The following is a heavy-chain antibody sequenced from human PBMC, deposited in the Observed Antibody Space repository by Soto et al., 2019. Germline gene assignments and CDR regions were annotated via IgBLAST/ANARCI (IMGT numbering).Heavy chain of an antibody. Sequence: PGGSLRLSCAASGFTFANAWINWVRQFPGKRLEWVGRVKSKSAGGTPDYAAAVKGRFVISRDDSKNVVYLQMNSLKIEDSAFYYCTTDSYSTTITVRFGYWGHGAQVTVSS. CDR2: VKSKSAGGTP. V-gene: IGHV3-15*07. CDR1: GFTFANAW. CDR3: TTDSYSTTITVRFGY. D-gene: IGHD4-4*01. J-gene: IGHJ4*01.